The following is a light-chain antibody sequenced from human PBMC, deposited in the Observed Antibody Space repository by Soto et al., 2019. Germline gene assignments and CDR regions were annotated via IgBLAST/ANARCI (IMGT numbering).Light chain of an antibody. CDR3: QQYSIYWNT. CDR2: DAS. J-gene: IGKJ2*01. Sequence: DIQLTQSPSFLSASVGDRVTITCRASQSISTWLAWYQQKPGKAPKLLIYDASTLESGVPSRFSGSGSGTEFTLTISSLQPDDFATYYCQQYSIYWNTFGQGTKVYIK. CDR1: QSISTW. V-gene: IGKV1-5*01.